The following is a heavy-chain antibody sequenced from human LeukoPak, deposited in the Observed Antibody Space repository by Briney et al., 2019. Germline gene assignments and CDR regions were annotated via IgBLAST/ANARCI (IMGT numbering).Heavy chain of an antibody. Sequence: SETLSLTCSVSGGSISSYYWSWIRQPPGKGLEWIGEINHSGSTNYNPSLKSRVTISVDKSKNQFSLKLTSVTAADTAIYYCARRTTVTIPFGYWGQGTLVTVSS. CDR3: ARRTTVTIPFGY. J-gene: IGHJ4*02. D-gene: IGHD4-11*01. CDR1: GGSISSYY. CDR2: INHSGST. V-gene: IGHV4-34*01.